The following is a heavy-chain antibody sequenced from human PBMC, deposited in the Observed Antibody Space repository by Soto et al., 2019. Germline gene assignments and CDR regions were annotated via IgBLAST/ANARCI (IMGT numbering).Heavy chain of an antibody. V-gene: IGHV1-58*01. CDR2: IVVGSGNT. CDR3: AAVYCSSTSCYHSPHDYYYYGRAV. J-gene: IGHJ6*02. D-gene: IGHD2-2*01. Sequence: SVEISSKASGFTFTSSAVPGVRQARGQRLEWIGWIVVGSGNTNYAQKFQERVTITRDMSTSTAYMELSSLRSEDRAVYYCAAVYCSSTSCYHSPHDYYYYGRAVWGQGTTVTVSS. CDR1: GFTFTSSA.